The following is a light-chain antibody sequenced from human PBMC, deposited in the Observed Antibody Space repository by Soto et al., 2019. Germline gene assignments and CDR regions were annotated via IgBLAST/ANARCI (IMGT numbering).Light chain of an antibody. CDR2: EVS. J-gene: IGLJ1*01. Sequence: QSALTQPASVSGSPGQSITISCTGTSSDVGGYDYVSWYQLHPGKAPKLMVFEVSNRPSGVSYRFSGSKSGNTASLTISGLQAEDEADYFCSSNSISTAYHFGTGTKVTAL. CDR3: SSNSISTAYH. V-gene: IGLV2-14*01. CDR1: SSDVGGYDY.